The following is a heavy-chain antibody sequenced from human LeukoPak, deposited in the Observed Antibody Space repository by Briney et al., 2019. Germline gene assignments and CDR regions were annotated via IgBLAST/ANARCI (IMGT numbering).Heavy chain of an antibody. Sequence: PSETLSLTCAVYGGSFSGYYWSWIRQPPGKGLEWIGEINHSGSTNYNPSLKSRVTISVDTSKNQFSLKLSSVTAADTAVYYCARRREGWSTTYYFDYWGQGTLVTVSS. CDR3: ARRREGWSTTYYFDY. V-gene: IGHV4-34*01. J-gene: IGHJ4*02. D-gene: IGHD1-1*01. CDR2: INHSGST. CDR1: GGSFSGYY.